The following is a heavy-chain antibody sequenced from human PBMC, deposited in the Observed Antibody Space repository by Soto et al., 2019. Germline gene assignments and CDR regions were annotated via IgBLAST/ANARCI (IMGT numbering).Heavy chain of an antibody. Sequence: EVQLLESGGGLVQPGGSLRLSCAASGFTFSSYAMSWVRQAPGKGLEWVSAISGSGGSTYYADSVKGRFTISRDNSKNPLYLQMNSLRAEDTAVYYCATHAYDFWSGYYPTYYYYYYMDVWGKGTTVTVSS. CDR3: ATHAYDFWSGYYPTYYYYYYMDV. CDR2: ISGSGGST. V-gene: IGHV3-23*01. CDR1: GFTFSSYA. J-gene: IGHJ6*03. D-gene: IGHD3-3*01.